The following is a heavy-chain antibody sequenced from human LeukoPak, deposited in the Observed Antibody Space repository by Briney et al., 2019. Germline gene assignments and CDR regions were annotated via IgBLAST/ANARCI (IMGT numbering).Heavy chain of an antibody. J-gene: IGHJ2*01. Sequence: GGSLRLSCTTSGFTFGDYGMNWFRQAPGKGLEWVGFIRSKAYGGTTEYAASVKGRFTISRDDSKGIAYLQMNSLRAEDTAVYYCARVPLATYWYFDLWGRGNLVTVSS. CDR3: ARVPLATYWYFDL. CDR1: GFTFGDYG. CDR2: IRSKAYGGTT. V-gene: IGHV3-49*03.